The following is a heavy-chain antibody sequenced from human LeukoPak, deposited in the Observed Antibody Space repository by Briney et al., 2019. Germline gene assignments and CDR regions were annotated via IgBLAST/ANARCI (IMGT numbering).Heavy chain of an antibody. CDR3: ARARSLGYYYDSSGYPRPFDY. CDR1: GGSFSGYY. CDR2: INHSGGT. D-gene: IGHD3-22*01. Sequence: SETLSLTCAVYGGSFSGYYWSWIRQPPGKGLEWIGEINHSGGTNYNPSLKSRVTISVDTSKNQFSLKLSSVTAADTAVYYCARARSLGYYYDSSGYPRPFDYWGQGTLVTVSS. J-gene: IGHJ4*02. V-gene: IGHV4-34*01.